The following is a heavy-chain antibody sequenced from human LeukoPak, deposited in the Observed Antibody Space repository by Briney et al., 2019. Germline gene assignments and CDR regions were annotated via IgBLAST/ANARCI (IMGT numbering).Heavy chain of an antibody. Sequence: GESLKIPCKGSGYSFTSYWIGWVRQLPGKGLEWMGIIYPGDSDTRYSPSFQGQVAISADKSISTAYLQWSSLKASDTAMYYCARRVYGDRPYWYFDLWGRGTLVTVSS. CDR3: ARRVYGDRPYWYFDL. CDR2: IYPGDSDT. CDR1: GYSFTSYW. D-gene: IGHD4-17*01. J-gene: IGHJ2*01. V-gene: IGHV5-51*01.